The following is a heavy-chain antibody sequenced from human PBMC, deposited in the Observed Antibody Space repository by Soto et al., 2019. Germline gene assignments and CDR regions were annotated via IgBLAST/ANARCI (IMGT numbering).Heavy chain of an antibody. D-gene: IGHD1-26*01. CDR3: AKDGSKTISGSYLSS. J-gene: IGHJ5*02. CDR1: GFIFSDYA. Sequence: VRLSCSASGFIFSDYAMHWGRQAPGKGMEWVAVILFDGNKKYYADSVKGRFTISRDNSKNTLYLQMNSLRAEDAAVYYCAKDGSKTISGSYLSSWGQGSLVTVSS. CDR2: ILFDGNKK. V-gene: IGHV3-30*18.